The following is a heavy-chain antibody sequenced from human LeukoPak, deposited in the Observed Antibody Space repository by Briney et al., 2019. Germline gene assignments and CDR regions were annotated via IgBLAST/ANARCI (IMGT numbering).Heavy chain of an antibody. Sequence: SETLSLTCAVSGGSISSGGYSWSWLRQPPGKGLEWIGYIYHSGSTYYNPSLKSRVTISVDRSKNQFSLKLSSVTAADTAVYYCARGILTGPSPLFDYWGQGTLVTVSS. CDR1: GGSISSGGYS. V-gene: IGHV4-30-2*01. CDR3: ARGILTGPSPLFDY. D-gene: IGHD3-9*01. J-gene: IGHJ4*02. CDR2: IYHSGST.